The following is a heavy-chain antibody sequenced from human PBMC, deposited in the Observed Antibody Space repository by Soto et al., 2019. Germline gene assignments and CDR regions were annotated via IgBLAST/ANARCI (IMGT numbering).Heavy chain of an antibody. CDR3: AKPPTEDEWLVDY. D-gene: IGHD6-19*01. CDR2: ISGSGGST. V-gene: IGHV3-23*01. Sequence: GGSLRLSCAASGFTFSSYSMNWVRQAPGKGLEWVSAISGSGGSTYYADSVKGRFTISRDNSKNTLYLQMNSLRAEDTAVYYCAKPPTEDEWLVDYWGQGTLVTVSS. J-gene: IGHJ4*02. CDR1: GFTFSSYS.